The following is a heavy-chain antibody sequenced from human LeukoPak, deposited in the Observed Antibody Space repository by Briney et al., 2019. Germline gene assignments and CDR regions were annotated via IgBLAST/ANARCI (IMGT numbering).Heavy chain of an antibody. CDR3: ARTIRSSSWFFDY. CDR1: GFTFDDYA. J-gene: IGHJ4*02. V-gene: IGHV3-9*01. Sequence: GRSLRLSCAASGFTFDDYAMHWVRQAPGKGLEWVSGISWNSGSIGYADSVKGRFTISRDNSKNTLYLQMNSLRAEDTAVYYCARTIRSSSWFFDYWGQGTLVTVSS. D-gene: IGHD6-13*01. CDR2: ISWNSGSI.